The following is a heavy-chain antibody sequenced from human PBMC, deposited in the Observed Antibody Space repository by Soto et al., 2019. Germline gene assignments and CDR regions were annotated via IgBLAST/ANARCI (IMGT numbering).Heavy chain of an antibody. Sequence: ASVKVSCKASGYTFTSYGISWVRQAPGQGLEWMGWISAYNGNTNYAQKLQGRVTMTTDTSTSTAYMELGSLRSDDTAVYYCARDIVVVPAARQADAFDIWGQGTMVTVSS. CDR3: ARDIVVVPAARQADAFDI. J-gene: IGHJ3*02. D-gene: IGHD2-2*01. V-gene: IGHV1-18*01. CDR1: GYTFTSYG. CDR2: ISAYNGNT.